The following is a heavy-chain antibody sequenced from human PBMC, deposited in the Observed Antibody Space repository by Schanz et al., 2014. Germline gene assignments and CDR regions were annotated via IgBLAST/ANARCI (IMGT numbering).Heavy chain of an antibody. J-gene: IGHJ4*02. CDR1: GFIVSSTY. D-gene: IGHD6-19*01. CDR2: IYSGVST. Sequence: EVQLVESGGDLVQPGGSQRLSCAASGFIVSSTYMTWVRQAPGKGLEWVSIIYSGVSTYYADSVKGRFTISRDNSKNTMDLQMNSLRPEDTAVYYCGRDYSGGALDYWGQGTLVTVSS. V-gene: IGHV3-66*01. CDR3: GRDYSGGALDY.